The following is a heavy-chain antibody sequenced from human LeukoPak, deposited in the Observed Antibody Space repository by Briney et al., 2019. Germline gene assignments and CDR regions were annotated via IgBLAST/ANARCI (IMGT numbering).Heavy chain of an antibody. CDR3: ARRGGYDYYFDY. CDR1: GGSISSSSYY. V-gene: IGHV4-39*01. D-gene: IGHD5-12*01. CDR2: IYYSGST. J-gene: IGHJ4*02. Sequence: SETLSLTRTVSGGSISSSSYYWGWIRQPPGKGLEWIGSIYYSGSTYYNPSLKSRVTISVDTSKNQFSLKLSSVTAADTAVYYCARRGGYDYYFDYWGKGTLVTVSS.